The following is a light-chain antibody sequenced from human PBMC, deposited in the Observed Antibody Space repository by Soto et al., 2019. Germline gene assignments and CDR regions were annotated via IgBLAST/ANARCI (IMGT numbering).Light chain of an antibody. CDR1: QSVRSNF. CDR2: GAS. V-gene: IGKV3-20*01. CDR3: QQYDNSPIT. Sequence: EIVMTQSPATLSLSPAERATLSCRASQSVRSNFLDWYQQKTGQAPRLLIYGASSRATGIPERLSGTGSETDLTITISRMETEDFEVYYCQQYDNSPITFGQGTRLEIK. J-gene: IGKJ5*01.